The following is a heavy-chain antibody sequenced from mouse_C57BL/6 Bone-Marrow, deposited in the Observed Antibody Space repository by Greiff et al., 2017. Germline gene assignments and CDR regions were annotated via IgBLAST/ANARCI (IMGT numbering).Heavy chain of an antibody. CDR1: DSEVFPIAY. Sequence: VQLQQSGSELRSPGSSVKLSCKDFDSEVFPIAYMSWVRQKPGHGFEWIGGILPSIGRTIYGEKFEDKATLDADTLSNTAYLELNSLTSEDSAIYYCARLTGGYWYFDVWGTGTTVTVSS. CDR3: ARLTGGYWYFDV. J-gene: IGHJ1*03. CDR2: ILPSIGRT. V-gene: IGHV15-2*01. D-gene: IGHD4-1*01.